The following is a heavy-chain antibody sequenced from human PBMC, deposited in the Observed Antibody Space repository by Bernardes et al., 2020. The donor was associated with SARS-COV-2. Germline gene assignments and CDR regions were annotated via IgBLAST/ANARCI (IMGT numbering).Heavy chain of an antibody. J-gene: IGHJ2*01. CDR1: GDSSSSYY. D-gene: IGHD2-21*01. CDR2: IYNSGST. V-gene: IGHV4-59*08. Sequence: SETLSLTCNVSGDSSSSYYWTWIRQPPGKGLEWIGYIYNSGSTSYNPSLKSRVAISVDTSKNQFSLSLSSVTAADTAVYYCARGLLLGWYFDLWGRGTLVTVSS. CDR3: ARGLLLGWYFDL.